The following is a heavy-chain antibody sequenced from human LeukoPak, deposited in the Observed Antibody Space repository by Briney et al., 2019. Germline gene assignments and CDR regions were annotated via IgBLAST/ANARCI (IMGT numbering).Heavy chain of an antibody. CDR2: IYPSGNT. Sequence: SQTLSLTCTVSGESISSGFYYWSWIRQPAGKGLEWVGRIYPSGNTNYSSSLKSRVTISVDTSKSQFSLKLSSMTAADTAFYYCARGRYGAKAPGGIYYYYMDVWGKGTTVTVSS. CDR3: ARGRYGAKAPGGIYYYYMDV. J-gene: IGHJ6*03. V-gene: IGHV4-61*02. CDR1: GESISSGFYY. D-gene: IGHD4/OR15-4a*01.